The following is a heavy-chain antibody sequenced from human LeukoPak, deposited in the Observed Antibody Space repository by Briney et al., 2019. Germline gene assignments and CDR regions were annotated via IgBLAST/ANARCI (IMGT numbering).Heavy chain of an antibody. D-gene: IGHD5-24*01. CDR3: VRHISTNTGYFDS. V-gene: IGHV4-39*01. CDR1: GGSINSHSYY. CDR2: VYYDGTS. Sequence: SETLSLTCTVSGGSINSHSYYWGWIRQPPGKGLEWIGSVYYDGTSYSNPSLKSQVAVFVDTSRDQFSLDLSFVTAADTALYYCVRHISTNTGYFDSCGQGTLVSVSS. J-gene: IGHJ4*02.